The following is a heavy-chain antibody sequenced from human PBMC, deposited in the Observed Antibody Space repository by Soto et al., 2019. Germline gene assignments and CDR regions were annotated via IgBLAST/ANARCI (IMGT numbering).Heavy chain of an antibody. CDR2: IWYDGSNK. J-gene: IGHJ4*02. CDR3: ARAICSGGSCYSDY. D-gene: IGHD2-15*01. CDR1: GFTFSSYG. V-gene: IGHV3-33*01. Sequence: SLRLSCAASGFTFSSYGMHWVRQAPGKGLEWVAVIWYDGSNKYYADSVKGRFTISRDNSKNTLYLQMNSLRAEDTAVYYCARAICSGGSCYSDYWGQGTLVTVSS.